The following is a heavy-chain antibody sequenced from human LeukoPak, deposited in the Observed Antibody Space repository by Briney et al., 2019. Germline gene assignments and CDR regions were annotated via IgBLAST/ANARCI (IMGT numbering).Heavy chain of an antibody. CDR1: GFTFSTYD. V-gene: IGHV3-21*01. Sequence: GGSLRLSCAASGFTFSTYDMVWVRQAPGMGLEWVSTITSDSSYMYYADSVKGRFTISRDNAKNSLYLQMNILRVEDTAVYYCAREIVSSGCLDYWGQGSLVTVSS. J-gene: IGHJ4*02. CDR2: ITSDSSYM. CDR3: AREIVSSGCLDY. D-gene: IGHD6-19*01.